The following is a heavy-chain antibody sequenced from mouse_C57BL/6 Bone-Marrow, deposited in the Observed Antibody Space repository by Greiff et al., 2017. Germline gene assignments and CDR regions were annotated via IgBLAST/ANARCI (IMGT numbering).Heavy chain of an antibody. D-gene: IGHD1-1*01. Sequence: VQLQQPGAELVKPGASVKLSCKASGYTFTSYWMQWVKQRPGQGLEWIGEIDPSDSYTNYNQKFKGKATLTVDTSSSTAYMQLSSLTSEDSAVYYCGYYGGFDVWGTGTTVTVSS. CDR1: GYTFTSYW. CDR3: GYYGGFDV. V-gene: IGHV1-50*01. CDR2: IDPSDSYT. J-gene: IGHJ1*03.